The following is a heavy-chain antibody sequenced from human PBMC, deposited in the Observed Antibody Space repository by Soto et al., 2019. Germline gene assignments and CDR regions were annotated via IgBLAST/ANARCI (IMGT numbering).Heavy chain of an antibody. D-gene: IGHD3-22*01. CDR1: GGSIFSSNW. CDR3: ARMAPTGDYYDSSGYLSWFDP. Sequence: SETLSLTCTVSGGSIFSSNWWSWVRQPPGKGLEWIGEIHHSGSTDYNPSLKSRVTILVDKSKNQLSLKLSSVTAADTAVYYCARMAPTGDYYDSSGYLSWFDPWGQGTLVTV. CDR2: IHHSGST. V-gene: IGHV4-4*02. J-gene: IGHJ5*02.